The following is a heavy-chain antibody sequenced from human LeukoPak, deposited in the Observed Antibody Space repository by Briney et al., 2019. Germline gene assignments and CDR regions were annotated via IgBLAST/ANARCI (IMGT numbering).Heavy chain of an antibody. V-gene: IGHV3-23*01. CDR3: AGYCSTTTCYSSPNWFDP. CDR2: ISGSGANT. J-gene: IGHJ5*02. D-gene: IGHD2-2*01. CDR1: AFTFSTYS. Sequence: PGGSLRLSCAASAFTFSTYSMHWVRQAPGKGLEWISGISGSGANTYYADSVKGRFTISRDNSKNTLYLQMNSLRAEDTAVYYCAGYCSTTTCYSSPNWFDPWGQGTLVTVSS.